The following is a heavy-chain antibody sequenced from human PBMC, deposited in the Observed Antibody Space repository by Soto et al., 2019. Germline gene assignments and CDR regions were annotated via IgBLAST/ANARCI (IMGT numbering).Heavy chain of an antibody. V-gene: IGHV3-9*01. CDR2: ISWNSGST. CDR3: AKDHMWGADSSTYYFDD. Sequence: EVQLVESGGGLVQPGRSLRLSCAASGFTFADYALHWVRQAPGKGLEWVSGISWNSGSTGYADSVKGRFIVSRDNAKNSLYLQMNSLRAEDTAWYYCAKDHMWGADSSTYYFDDWGQGTLVTVSS. D-gene: IGHD3-22*01. J-gene: IGHJ4*02. CDR1: GFTFADYA.